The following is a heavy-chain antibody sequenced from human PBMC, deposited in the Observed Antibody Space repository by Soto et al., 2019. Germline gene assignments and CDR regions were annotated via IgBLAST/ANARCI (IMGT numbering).Heavy chain of an antibody. V-gene: IGHV4-4*02. J-gene: IGHJ5*02. Sequence: QVQLQESGPGLVKASDSLTLTCAASGDTISSGGWCRWVRQSPGKGLQWIGDIYHSGNTRNNPSLKSRLTMSVAKSNNQFSLNLMTVTAADTATYYCARYSWTGCSSTDCYISWCRGTLVTVSS. D-gene: IGHD2-2*01. CDR1: GDTISSGGW. CDR2: IYHSGNT. CDR3: ARYSWTGCSSTDCYIS.